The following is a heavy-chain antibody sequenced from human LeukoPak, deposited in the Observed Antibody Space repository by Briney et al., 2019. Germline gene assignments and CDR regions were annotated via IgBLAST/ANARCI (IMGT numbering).Heavy chain of an antibody. V-gene: IGHV1-69*04. J-gene: IGHJ4*02. CDR1: GGTFSSYA. CDR3: AKDLSGYSSSWPVFDY. CDR2: IIPILGIA. Sequence: SVKVSCKASGGTFSSYAISWVRQAPGQGLEWMGRIIPILGIANYAQKFQGRVTITADKSTSTAYMELSSLRAEDTALYYCAKDLSGYSSSWPVFDYWGQGTLVTVSS. D-gene: IGHD6-13*01.